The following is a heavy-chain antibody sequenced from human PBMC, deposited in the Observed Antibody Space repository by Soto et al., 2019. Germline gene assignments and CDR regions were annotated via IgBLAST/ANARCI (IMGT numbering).Heavy chain of an antibody. Sequence: QVQLEESGGGLVKPGGSLRLSCAASGFTFSAVYMSWIRQAPIKGLEYISYISSSGTSANYADSVKGRYTISRDNAKNSLYLPMNSLRAEDTVVYYCARDRGAVTGQYFDYWGQGALVTVSS. CDR3: ARDRGAVTGQYFDY. CDR1: GFTFSAVY. V-gene: IGHV3-11*05. CDR2: ISSSGTSA. D-gene: IGHD6-19*01. J-gene: IGHJ4*02.